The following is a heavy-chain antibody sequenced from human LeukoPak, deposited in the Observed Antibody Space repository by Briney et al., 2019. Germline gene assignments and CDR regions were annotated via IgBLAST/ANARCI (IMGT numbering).Heavy chain of an antibody. CDR3: ARSMSDNQSA. Sequence: GGSLRLSCAASGFTVSNNYMTWVRQAPGKGLEWVSVIYSDDSIHYTDSVKGRFTISRDNSRNTVYLQMDSLRAEDTAVYCCARSMSDNQSAWGQGTLVTASS. V-gene: IGHV3-53*01. CDR1: GFTVSNNY. CDR2: IYSDDSI. D-gene: IGHD1-14*01. J-gene: IGHJ5*02.